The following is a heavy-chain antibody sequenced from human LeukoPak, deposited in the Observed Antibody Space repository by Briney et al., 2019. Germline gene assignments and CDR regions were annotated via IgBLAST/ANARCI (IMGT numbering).Heavy chain of an antibody. CDR1: GYTLTVLS. J-gene: IGHJ4*02. CDR2: FDPEDGET. Sequence: ALVKLSCNVSGYTLTVLSMHWVRQAPGKGLEWMGGFDPEDGETIYAQKFQGRVTMTEDTSTDTAYMELSSLRSEDTAVYYCATLGGSYHSPLDYWGQGTLVTVSS. V-gene: IGHV1-24*01. CDR3: ATLGGSYHSPLDY. D-gene: IGHD1-26*01.